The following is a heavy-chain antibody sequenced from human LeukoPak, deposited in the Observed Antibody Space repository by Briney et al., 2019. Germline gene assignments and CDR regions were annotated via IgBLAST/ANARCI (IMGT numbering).Heavy chain of an antibody. Sequence: GSLRLSCAASGFTFSDYSMTWIRQAPGKGLEWVSYISSDGSSIQYADSVKGRFTISRDNAKNSLFLQMSSLRVEDTAAYYCARGSRKSSYSNWFDPWGQGTLVTVSS. J-gene: IGHJ5*02. CDR3: ARGSRKSSYSNWFDP. V-gene: IGHV3-11*01. D-gene: IGHD1-26*01. CDR1: GFTFSDYS. CDR2: ISSDGSSI.